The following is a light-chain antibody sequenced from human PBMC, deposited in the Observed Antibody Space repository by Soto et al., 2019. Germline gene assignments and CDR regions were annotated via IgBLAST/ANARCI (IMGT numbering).Light chain of an antibody. Sequence: EIVLTQSPGTLSLSPGERATLSCRASQSIASSYLAWYQQRPGQAPRLLVSGTSSRATGIPDRFSGSGSGTDFTLTITRLEPEDSVVYYCQHYGTSPFTFGPGTKVHIK. CDR1: QSIASSY. CDR3: QHYGTSPFT. J-gene: IGKJ3*01. CDR2: GTS. V-gene: IGKV3-20*01.